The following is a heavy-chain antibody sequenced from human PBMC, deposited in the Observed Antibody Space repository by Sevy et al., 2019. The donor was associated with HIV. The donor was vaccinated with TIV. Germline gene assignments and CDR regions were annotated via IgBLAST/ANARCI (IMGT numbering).Heavy chain of an antibody. Sequence: GGSLRLSCAASGFSFSTYWMTWVRQAPGNGLEWVATMNQDRTERDYVDSVKGRFTISRDNTKTSLFLQMNSLSAEDTGVYYCVREGLGGFSYSLDCWGQGTLVTVSS. V-gene: IGHV3-7*01. CDR1: GFSFSTYW. CDR2: MNQDRTER. J-gene: IGHJ4*02. D-gene: IGHD3-16*01. CDR3: VREGLGGFSYSLDC.